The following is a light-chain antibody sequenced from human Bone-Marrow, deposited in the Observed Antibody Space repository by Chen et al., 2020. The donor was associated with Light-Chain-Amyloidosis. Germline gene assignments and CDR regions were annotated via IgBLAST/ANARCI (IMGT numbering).Light chain of an antibody. CDR2: DDN. J-gene: IGLJ1*01. Sequence: HSALTQPASVSGSPGQSITISCTGTSSDVGNYNLVSWYQRHPGKAPKLIIFDDNKRPSGVPSRFSGSRSGYTASLTISGLQAEDESDYYCCSYAGSQIFVFGTGSRVTVL. CDR1: SSDVGNYNL. V-gene: IGLV2-23*01. CDR3: CSYAGSQIFV.